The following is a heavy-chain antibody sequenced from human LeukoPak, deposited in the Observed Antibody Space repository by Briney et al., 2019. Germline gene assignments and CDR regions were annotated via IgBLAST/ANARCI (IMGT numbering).Heavy chain of an antibody. CDR2: INHGGYT. D-gene: IGHD4-17*01. J-gene: IGHJ4*02. CDR3: TRMTTGHDY. CDR1: GVSFDDYY. V-gene: IGHV4-34*01. Sequence: PSETLSLTCAVSGVSFDDYYWSWFRQTPGKGLEWIGEINHGGYTNDSPSLKSRVTLSIDTSRKQFSLNLRSVTVADAGIYYCTRMTTGHDYWGQGTLVTVSS.